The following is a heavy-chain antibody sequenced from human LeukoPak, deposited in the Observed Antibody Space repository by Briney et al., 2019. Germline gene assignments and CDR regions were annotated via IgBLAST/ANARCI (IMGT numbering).Heavy chain of an antibody. Sequence: GESLKISCKGSGYIFSSYWIGWVRQIPGKGLQWMGIIYPADSDTRYSLSFQGQVTLSVDKSISTAYLQWSSLKASDTAMYYCARQASSWRFDYWGQGTLVTVSS. CDR1: GYIFSSYW. CDR3: ARQASSWRFDY. CDR2: IYPADSDT. J-gene: IGHJ4*02. D-gene: IGHD6-13*01. V-gene: IGHV5-51*01.